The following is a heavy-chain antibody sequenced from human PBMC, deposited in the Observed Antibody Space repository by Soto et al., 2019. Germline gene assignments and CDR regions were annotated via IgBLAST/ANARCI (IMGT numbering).Heavy chain of an antibody. Sequence: QVQLVQSGAEVKKPGASVKVSCKASGYTFTSYAMHWVRQAPGQRLEWMGWINAGNGNTKYSQKFQGRVTITRDTSASTAYMELSILRSEDTAVYYCARDLLGITIFGVGGWPFDYWGQGTLVTVSS. J-gene: IGHJ4*02. CDR1: GYTFTSYA. CDR3: ARDLLGITIFGVGGWPFDY. V-gene: IGHV1-3*01. D-gene: IGHD3-3*01. CDR2: INAGNGNT.